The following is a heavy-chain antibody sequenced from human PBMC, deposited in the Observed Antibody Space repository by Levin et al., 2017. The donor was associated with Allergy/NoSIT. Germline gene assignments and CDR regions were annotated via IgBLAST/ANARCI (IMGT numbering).Heavy chain of an antibody. J-gene: IGHJ4*02. Sequence: TGGSLRLSCAASGFTFDDYAMHWVRQAPGKGLEWVSGISWNSGSIGYADSVKGRFTISRDNAKNSLYLQMNSLRAEDTALYYCAKDIVGYSSSLWGQGTLVTVSS. V-gene: IGHV3-9*01. CDR3: AKDIVGYSSSL. CDR1: GFTFDDYA. CDR2: ISWNSGSI. D-gene: IGHD6-6*01.